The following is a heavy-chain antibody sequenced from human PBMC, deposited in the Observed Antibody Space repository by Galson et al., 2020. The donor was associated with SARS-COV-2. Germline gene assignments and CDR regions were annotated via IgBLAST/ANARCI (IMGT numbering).Heavy chain of an antibody. J-gene: IGHJ6*02. V-gene: IGHV3-11*01. Sequence: GGSLRLSCAASGFTFSDYYMSWIRQAPGKGLEWVSYISSSGSTIYYADSVKGRFTISRDNAKNSLYLQMNSLRAEDTAVYYCARDLYSYSSNKNGWYYYGMDVWGQGTTVTVSS. D-gene: IGHD6-13*01. CDR1: GFTFSDYY. CDR2: ISSSGSTI. CDR3: ARDLYSYSSNKNGWYYYGMDV.